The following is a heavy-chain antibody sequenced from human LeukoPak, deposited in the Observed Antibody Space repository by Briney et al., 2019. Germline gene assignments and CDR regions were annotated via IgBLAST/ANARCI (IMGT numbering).Heavy chain of an antibody. CDR3: ARVKGDGSSPSPESVAAFDI. CDR2: IYHSGST. V-gene: IGHV4-30-2*01. J-gene: IGHJ3*02. Sequence: SETLSLTCAVSGGSISSGGYSWSWIRQPPGKGLEWIGYIYHSGSTYYNLSLKSRVTISMDRAKNQFSLKLNSVTAADTAVYYCARVKGDGSSPSPESVAAFDIWGQGTMVTVSS. CDR1: GGSISSGGYS. D-gene: IGHD1-26*01.